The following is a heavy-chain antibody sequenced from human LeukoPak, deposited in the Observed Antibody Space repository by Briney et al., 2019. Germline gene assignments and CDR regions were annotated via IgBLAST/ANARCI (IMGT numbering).Heavy chain of an antibody. CDR3: IRDFRSADL. V-gene: IGHV3-74*01. J-gene: IGHJ5*02. Sequence: GGSLRLSCVASGFTFSNYWMHWVRQPPGKGLVWFSRIYVDGRTTNYADSVKGRFTISRDNAKNTVYLEMDSLSAEDTAIYYCIRDFRSADLWGQGTLVTVTS. CDR1: GFTFSNYW. CDR2: IYVDGRTT.